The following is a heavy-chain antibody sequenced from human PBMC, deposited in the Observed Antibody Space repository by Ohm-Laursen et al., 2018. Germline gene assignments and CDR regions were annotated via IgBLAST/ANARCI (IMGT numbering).Heavy chain of an antibody. Sequence: SETLSLTCTVSGGSISSYYWSWIRQPAGKGLEWIGRIYTSGSTNYNPSLKSRVTMSVDTSKNQFSLKLSSVTAADTAVYYCASTNSGSSPEAFDYWGQGTLVTVSS. CDR3: ASTNSGSSPEAFDY. CDR1: GGSISSYY. J-gene: IGHJ4*02. CDR2: IYTSGST. V-gene: IGHV4-4*07. D-gene: IGHD1-26*01.